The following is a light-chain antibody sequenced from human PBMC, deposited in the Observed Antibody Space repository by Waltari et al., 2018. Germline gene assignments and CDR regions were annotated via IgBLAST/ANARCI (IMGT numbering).Light chain of an antibody. CDR2: DAS. CDR1: QSVNSY. J-gene: IGKJ5*01. CDR3: QQRFTWPSIT. V-gene: IGKV3-11*01. Sequence: EIVLTQYPATLSLSPGERATHSCRTSQSVNSYLDWYQEKPGQAPMLLIYDASNRATGIPARFSGSGSGTDCTLTISSLGPDDFALYYCQQRFTWPSITFGQGTRLEIK.